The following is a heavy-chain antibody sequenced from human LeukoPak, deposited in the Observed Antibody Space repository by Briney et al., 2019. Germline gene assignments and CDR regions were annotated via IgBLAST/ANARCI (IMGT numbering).Heavy chain of an antibody. J-gene: IGHJ5*02. CDR2: IYSGGST. D-gene: IGHD6-19*01. CDR1: GFTVSSNY. Sequence: GGSLRLSCAASGFTVSSNYMRWVRQAPGKGLEWVSVIYSGGSTYYADSVKGRFTISRDNSKNTLYLQMNSLRAEDTAVYYCARVTRAAVAGTTADHWGQGTLVTVSS. CDR3: ARVTRAAVAGTTADH. V-gene: IGHV3-66*01.